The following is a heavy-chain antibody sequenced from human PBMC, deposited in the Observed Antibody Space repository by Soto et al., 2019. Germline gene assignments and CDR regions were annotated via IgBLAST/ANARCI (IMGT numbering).Heavy chain of an antibody. J-gene: IGHJ4*02. CDR1: GYTFTDSF. Sequence: QVQVVQSGAEVKKPGASVEVSCKASGYTFTDSFIHGVRQAPGQGLEWMGWINPSNGRTTLAPKFQGRVTLTRETSITTVYSDLSRLRSDDTAVYYCAREDADRGAFDFWGQGTLVPVSS. CDR2: INPSNGRT. CDR3: AREDADRGAFDF. V-gene: IGHV1-2*02.